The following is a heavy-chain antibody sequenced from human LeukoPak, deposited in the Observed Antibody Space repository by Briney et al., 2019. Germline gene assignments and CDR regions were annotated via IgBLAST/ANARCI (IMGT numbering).Heavy chain of an antibody. CDR1: GGSISSSSYY. V-gene: IGHV4-39*01. CDR3: ARGGITMVRGVISNWFDP. CDR2: IYYSGST. Sequence: SETLSLTCTVSGGSISSSSYYWGWIRQPPGKGLEWIGSIYYSGSTYYNPSLKSRVTISVDTSKNQFSLKLSSVTAADTAVYYCARGGITMVRGVISNWFDPWGQGTLVTVSS. J-gene: IGHJ5*02. D-gene: IGHD3-10*01.